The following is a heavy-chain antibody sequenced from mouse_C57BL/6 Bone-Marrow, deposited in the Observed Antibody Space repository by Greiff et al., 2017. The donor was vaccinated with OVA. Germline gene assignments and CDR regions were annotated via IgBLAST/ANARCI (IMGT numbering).Heavy chain of an antibody. CDR3: ARDGSHYLDY. Sequence: QVQLKESGAELVKPGASVKISCKASGYAFSSYWMNWVKQRPGQGLEWIGQIYPGDGDTNYNGKFKGKATLTADKSSSTAYMQLSSLTSEDSAVYFCARDGSHYLDYWGQGTTLTVSS. J-gene: IGHJ2*01. CDR2: IYPGDGDT. V-gene: IGHV1-80*01. D-gene: IGHD1-1*01. CDR1: GYAFSSYW.